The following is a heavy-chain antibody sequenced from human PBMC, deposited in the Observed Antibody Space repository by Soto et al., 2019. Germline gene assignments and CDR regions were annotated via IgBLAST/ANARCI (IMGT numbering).Heavy chain of an antibody. J-gene: IGHJ4*02. CDR3: AKVPPGGLDITPFAY. CDR1: GFTFSNFA. Sequence: EVQLLESGGALVQPGGSLSLTCAASGFTFSNFAIHWVRQAPGKGLEWVSGISGSGRSTYYADSAKGRFTISRDNSRNTVFLQMTILRAEDTAIYYCAKVPPGGLDITPFAYWGQGALVTVSS. V-gene: IGHV3-23*01. D-gene: IGHD3-9*01. CDR2: ISGSGRST.